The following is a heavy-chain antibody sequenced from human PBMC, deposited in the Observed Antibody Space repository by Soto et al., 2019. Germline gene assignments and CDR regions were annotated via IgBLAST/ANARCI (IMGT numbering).Heavy chain of an antibody. CDR1: GGTSNSYA. CDR2: IIPIFGTA. D-gene: IGHD1-26*01. Sequence: QVQLVQSGAEVKKPGSSVKVSCKASGGTSNSYAISWVRQAPGQGLAWMGGIIPIFGTADYAQKFQGRVTITADESTSTAYMELSSLRSEDTAVYYCARHPVSGSYAYYYGMDVWGQGTTVTVSS. J-gene: IGHJ6*02. V-gene: IGHV1-69*12. CDR3: ARHPVSGSYAYYYGMDV.